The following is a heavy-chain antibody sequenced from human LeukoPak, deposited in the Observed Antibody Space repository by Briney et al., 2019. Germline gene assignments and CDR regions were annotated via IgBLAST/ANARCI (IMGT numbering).Heavy chain of an antibody. CDR3: ARGIDY. J-gene: IGHJ4*02. Sequence: SETLSLTCTVSGGSISSYYWSWIRQPPGKGLEWIGYIYYSGSTNYNPSLKSRVTISVDTSKNQFSLKLSSVTAADTAVYYCARGIDYWGRGTLVTVSS. CDR2: IYYSGST. V-gene: IGHV4-59*01. CDR1: GGSISSYY.